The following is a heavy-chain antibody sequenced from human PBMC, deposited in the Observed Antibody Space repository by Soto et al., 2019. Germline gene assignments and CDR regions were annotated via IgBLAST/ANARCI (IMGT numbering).Heavy chain of an antibody. Sequence: EVQLVESGGGLVQPGGSLRLSCAASGFSFSSYSMNWVRQAPGKGLEWLSYISGTGSIYYADSVKGRFTISRDNAKKSLYLQMNSLRDEDTAVYYCARDRYGSGSLFDSWGQGTLVTVSS. CDR2: ISGTGSI. J-gene: IGHJ4*02. V-gene: IGHV3-48*02. CDR1: GFSFSSYS. CDR3: ARDRYGSGSLFDS. D-gene: IGHD3-10*01.